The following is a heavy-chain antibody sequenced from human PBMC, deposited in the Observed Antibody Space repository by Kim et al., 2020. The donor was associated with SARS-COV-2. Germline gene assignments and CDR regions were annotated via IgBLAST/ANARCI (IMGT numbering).Heavy chain of an antibody. CDR3: ARENYDSSGYYRAPYFDY. Sequence: GGSLRLSCAASGFTFSSYWMSWVRQAPGKGLEWVANIKQDGSEKYYVDSVKGRFTISRDNAKNSLYLQMNSLRAEDTAVYYCARENYDSSGYYRAPYFDYWGQGTLVTVSS. CDR1: GFTFSSYW. CDR2: IKQDGSEK. V-gene: IGHV3-7*01. D-gene: IGHD3-22*01. J-gene: IGHJ4*02.